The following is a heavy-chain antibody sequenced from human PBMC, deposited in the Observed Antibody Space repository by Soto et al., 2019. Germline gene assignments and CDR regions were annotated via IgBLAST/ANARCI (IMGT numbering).Heavy chain of an antibody. D-gene: IGHD2-15*01. V-gene: IGHV3-23*01. CDR1: GFTFSSYA. Sequence: DVQMLESGGGLVQPEGSLRLSCAASGFTFSSYAMGWVRQGPGKGLEWVAVVSIGGSTHYADSVRGRFTISRDNSENTLSLQMNSLTAEDTAVYFCAKRRGAGGHFDCWGQGALVTVSS. CDR2: VSIGGST. J-gene: IGHJ4*02. CDR3: AKRRGAGGHFDC.